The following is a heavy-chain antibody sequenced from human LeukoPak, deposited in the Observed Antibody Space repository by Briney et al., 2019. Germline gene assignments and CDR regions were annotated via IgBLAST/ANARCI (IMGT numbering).Heavy chain of an antibody. J-gene: IGHJ3*01. CDR2: IYSGGST. Sequence: PGGSLRLSCAASGFTVSSNYMSWVRQAPGKGLEWVSVIYSGGSTYYADSVKGRFTISRDNSKNTLYLQMNSLRAEDTAVYYCARSRCGTTYGCDDTFDFWGQGTMVTVSS. D-gene: IGHD5-18*01. CDR1: GFTVSSNY. V-gene: IGHV3-53*05. CDR3: ARSRCGTTYGCDDTFDF.